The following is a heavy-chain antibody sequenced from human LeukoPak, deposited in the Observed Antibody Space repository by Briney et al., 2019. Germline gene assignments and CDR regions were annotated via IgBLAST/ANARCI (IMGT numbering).Heavy chain of an antibody. Sequence: GGSLRLSFAASGFTLSSSGMSWVRQAPGKGLEWVSAISGSGGGIYYADSVKGRFTISRDNAKNSLYLQMNSLRAEDTAVYYCARDGSYSSSWYFDYWGQGTLVTVSS. CDR1: GFTLSSSG. D-gene: IGHD6-13*01. CDR2: ISGSGGGI. J-gene: IGHJ4*02. V-gene: IGHV3-23*01. CDR3: ARDGSYSSSWYFDY.